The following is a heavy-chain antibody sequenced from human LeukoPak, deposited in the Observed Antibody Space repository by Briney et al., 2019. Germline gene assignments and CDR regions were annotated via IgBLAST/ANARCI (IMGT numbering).Heavy chain of an antibody. CDR3: ARDRGSSSLIYFDY. V-gene: IGHV3-23*01. D-gene: IGHD6-13*01. J-gene: IGHJ4*02. CDR2: ITGSGGST. CDR1: GFTFSSYA. Sequence: GGSLRLSCAASGFTFSSYAMSWVRQAPGKGLEWVSGITGSGGSTYYADSVKGRFTVSRDNSKNTLYLQMNSLRVEYTAVYYCARDRGSSSLIYFDYCGQGTLVTVSS.